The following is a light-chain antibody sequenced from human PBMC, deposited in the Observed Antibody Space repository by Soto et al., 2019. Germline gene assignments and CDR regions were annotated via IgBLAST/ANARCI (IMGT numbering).Light chain of an antibody. CDR1: NSDVGRYNF. CDR3: YSYTASDIWV. CDR2: AVS. J-gene: IGLJ3*02. Sequence: QSARAQPRSVSGSPGQSVTISCTGTNSDVGRYNFVSWYQQLPGKAPKLLISAVSQRPSGVPERFSGSKSGNTASLTISGLQADDEADYFCYSYTASDIWVFGGGTKVTVL. V-gene: IGLV2-11*01.